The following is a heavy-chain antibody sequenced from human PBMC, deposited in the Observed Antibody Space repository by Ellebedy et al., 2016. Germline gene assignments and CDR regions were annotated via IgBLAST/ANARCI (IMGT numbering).Heavy chain of an antibody. J-gene: IGHJ6*03. CDR2: ISYDGSNK. V-gene: IGHV3-30*18. CDR1: GFTFSSYG. D-gene: IGHD2-8*01. Sequence: GESLKISCAASGFTFSSYGMHWVRQAPGKGLEWVAVISYDGSNKYYADSVKGRFTISRDNSKNTLYLQMNSLRAEDTAVYYCAKDMVDGYCTNGVCSNMDVWGKGTTVTVSS. CDR3: AKDMVDGYCTNGVCSNMDV.